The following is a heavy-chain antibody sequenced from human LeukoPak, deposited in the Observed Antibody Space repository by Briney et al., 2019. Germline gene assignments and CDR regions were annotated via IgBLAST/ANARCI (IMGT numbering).Heavy chain of an antibody. D-gene: IGHD5-12*01. J-gene: IGHJ6*02. Sequence: SVKVSCKASGGTFSRYAISWVRQAPGQGLEWMGRIIPIIGIVNYAQKFQGRVTITADKSTSTAYMELSSLRSEDTAVYYCARVPSGYTPNANYYYYGMDVWGLGTTVTVSS. CDR1: GGTFSRYA. V-gene: IGHV1-69*04. CDR2: IIPIIGIV. CDR3: ARVPSGYTPNANYYYYGMDV.